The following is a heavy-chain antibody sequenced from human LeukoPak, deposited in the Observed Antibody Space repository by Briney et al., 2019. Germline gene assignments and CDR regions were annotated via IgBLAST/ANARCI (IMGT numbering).Heavy chain of an antibody. D-gene: IGHD6-13*01. CDR1: GFTFSSYA. CDR2: ISYGGSNK. Sequence: GGSLRLSCAASGFTFSSYAMHWVHQAPGKGLEWVAVISYGGSNKYYADSVKGRFTISRDNSKNTLYLQMNSLRAEDTAVYYCARYSSSCVWGQGTLVTVSS. CDR3: ARYSSSCV. J-gene: IGHJ4*02. V-gene: IGHV3-30-3*01.